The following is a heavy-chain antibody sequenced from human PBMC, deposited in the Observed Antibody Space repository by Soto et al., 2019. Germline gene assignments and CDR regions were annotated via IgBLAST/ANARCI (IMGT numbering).Heavy chain of an antibody. CDR3: AREKGSYYYYYYGVDV. CDR2: IYYSGST. J-gene: IGHJ6*04. V-gene: IGHV4-39*02. Sequence: SETLSLTCTVSGGSISSSSYYWGWIRQPPGKGLEWIGSIYYSGSTYYNPSLKSRVTISVDTSKNQFSLKLSSVTAADTAVYYCAREKGSYYYYYYGVDVWGKGTTVTVSS. CDR1: GGSISSSSYY.